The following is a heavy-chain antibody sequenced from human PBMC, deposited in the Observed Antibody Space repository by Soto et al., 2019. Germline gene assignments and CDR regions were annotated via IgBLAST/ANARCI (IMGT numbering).Heavy chain of an antibody. CDR3: ARDGYGSGSYYIDY. Sequence: QVQLVESGGGVSKPGGPWRLSGERSGLTSSTYGMHGARRAPAKGRGGVAVIGYEGGNKYYADSVKGRFTISRDNSKNTLYLQMNSLRAEDTAVYYCARDGYGSGSYYIDYWGQGTLVTVSS. CDR2: IGYEGGNK. D-gene: IGHD3-10*01. CDR1: GLTSSTYG. V-gene: IGHV3-33*01. J-gene: IGHJ4*02.